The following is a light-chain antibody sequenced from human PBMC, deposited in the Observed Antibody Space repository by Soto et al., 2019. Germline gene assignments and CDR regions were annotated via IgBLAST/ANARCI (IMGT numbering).Light chain of an antibody. CDR3: QQRGNWPLYT. CDR1: QTVSSS. V-gene: IGKV3-11*01. Sequence: EIVLTQSPATLSLSPGERATLSCRASQTVSSSLAWYQQKPGQAPRLLIYEASNRATGIPARFSGSGSGADFTLTISSLEPEDFAVYYCQQRGNWPLYTFGQGTKLEIK. CDR2: EAS. J-gene: IGKJ2*01.